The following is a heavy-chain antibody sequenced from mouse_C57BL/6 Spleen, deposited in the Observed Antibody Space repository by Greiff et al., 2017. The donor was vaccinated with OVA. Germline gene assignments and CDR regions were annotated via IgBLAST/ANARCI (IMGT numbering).Heavy chain of an antibody. D-gene: IGHD2-14*01. CDR3: ARYTHRNFDY. Sequence: EVMLVESGGGLVQPGGSLSLSCAASGFTFTDYYMSWVRQPPGKALEWLGFIRNKANGYTTEYSASVKGRFTISRDYSQSILYLQMNSLRAEDSAPYYLARYTHRNFDYWGQGTPLTGAS. V-gene: IGHV7-3*01. CDR1: GFTFTDYY. CDR2: IRNKANGYTT. J-gene: IGHJ2*01.